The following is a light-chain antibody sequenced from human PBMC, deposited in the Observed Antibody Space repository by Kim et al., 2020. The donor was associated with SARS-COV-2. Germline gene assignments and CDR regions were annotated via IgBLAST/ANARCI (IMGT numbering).Light chain of an antibody. J-gene: IGKJ2*01. V-gene: IGKV3-20*01. Sequence: EIVLTQSPGTLSLSPGERATLSCRASQSITSTYLAWYRQKPGQAPNLVIYDTSSRATGIPDRFSGSGSGTDFTLTISRLEPEDFEVYYCLQYGSSPYTFGQGTKLEI. CDR2: DTS. CDR3: LQYGSSPYT. CDR1: QSITSTY.